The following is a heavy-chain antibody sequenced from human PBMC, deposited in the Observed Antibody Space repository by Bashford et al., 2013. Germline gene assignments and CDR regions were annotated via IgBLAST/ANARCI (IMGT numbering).Heavy chain of an antibody. Sequence: ASVKVSCKASGYTFTSYAMHWVRQAPGQRLEWMGWINAGNGNTKYSQKFQGRVTITRDTSASTAYMELSSLRSEDTAVYYCAKDYGDYFWGNWFDPWGQGTLVTVSS. CDR2: INAGNGNT. CDR3: AKDYGDYFWGNWFDP. J-gene: IGHJ5*02. V-gene: IGHV1-3*01. CDR1: GYTFTSYA. D-gene: IGHD4-17*01.